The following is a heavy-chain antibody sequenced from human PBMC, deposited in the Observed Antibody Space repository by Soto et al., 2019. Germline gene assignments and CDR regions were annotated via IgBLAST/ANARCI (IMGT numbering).Heavy chain of an antibody. CDR3: AKYIVATARGGDAFDI. Sequence: EVQLLESGGGLVQPGGSLRLSCAASGFTFSSYAMSWVRQAPGKGLEWVSAISGSGGSTYYADSVKGRFTISRDNSKNPLYLQMNSLRAEDTAVYYCAKYIVATARGGDAFDIWGQGTMVTVSS. J-gene: IGHJ3*02. D-gene: IGHD5-12*01. CDR2: ISGSGGST. V-gene: IGHV3-23*01. CDR1: GFTFSSYA.